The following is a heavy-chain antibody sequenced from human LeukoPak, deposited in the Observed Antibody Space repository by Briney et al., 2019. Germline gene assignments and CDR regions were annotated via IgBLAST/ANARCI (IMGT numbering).Heavy chain of an antibody. V-gene: IGHV3-48*03. D-gene: IGHD3-22*01. Sequence: QSGGSLRLSCAASGFTFSSYEMNWVRQAPGKGLEWVSYISSSGSTIYYADSVKGRFTISRDNAKNSLYLQMNSLRAEDTAVYYCVRAWGDSSGLGFDYWGQGTLVTVSS. CDR2: ISSSGSTI. CDR3: VRAWGDSSGLGFDY. J-gene: IGHJ4*02. CDR1: GFTFSSYE.